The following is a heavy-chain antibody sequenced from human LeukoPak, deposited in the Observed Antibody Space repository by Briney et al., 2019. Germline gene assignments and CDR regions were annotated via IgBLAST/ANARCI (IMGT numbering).Heavy chain of an antibody. J-gene: IGHJ4*02. CDR2: MSGSGGST. D-gene: IGHD3-10*01. CDR1: GFTFSSYA. Sequence: GGSLRLSCAASGFTFSSYAMSWVRQAPGKGLEWVSAMSGSGGSTYYADSVKGRFTISRDNSKNTLYLQMNSLRAEDTAVYYCARRGCGSGSYYSDYWGQGTLVTASS. CDR3: ARRGCGSGSYYSDY. V-gene: IGHV3-23*01.